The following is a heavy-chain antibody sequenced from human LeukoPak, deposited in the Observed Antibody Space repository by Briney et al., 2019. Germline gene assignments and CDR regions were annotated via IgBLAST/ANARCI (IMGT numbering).Heavy chain of an antibody. J-gene: IGHJ4*02. Sequence: SQTLSLTCTVSGGSISSGDYYWSWIRQPPGKGLEWIGYIYYSGSTYYNPFLKSRVTISVDTSKNQFSLKLSSVTAADTAVYYCARGRRSYDILTGYYSWATGVCLDYWGQGTLVTVSS. D-gene: IGHD3-9*01. CDR1: GGSISSGDYY. CDR2: IYYSGST. V-gene: IGHV4-30-4*01. CDR3: ARGRRSYDILTGYYSWATGVCLDY.